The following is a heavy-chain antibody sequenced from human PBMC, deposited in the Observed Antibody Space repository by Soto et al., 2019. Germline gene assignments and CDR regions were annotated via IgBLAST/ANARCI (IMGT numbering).Heavy chain of an antibody. D-gene: IGHD2-2*01. CDR2: INHSGST. CDR3: ARGPNCSSTSCYYYYYMDV. V-gene: IGHV4-34*01. J-gene: IGHJ6*03. CDR1: GGSFSGYY. Sequence: QVQLQQWGAGLLKPSETLSLTCAVYGGSFSGYYWIWIRQPPGKGLEWLGEINHSGSTNYNPSLKSRVTISVDTSKNPFALKLSSVTAADTAVYYCARGPNCSSTSCYYYYYMDVWGKGTTVTVSS.